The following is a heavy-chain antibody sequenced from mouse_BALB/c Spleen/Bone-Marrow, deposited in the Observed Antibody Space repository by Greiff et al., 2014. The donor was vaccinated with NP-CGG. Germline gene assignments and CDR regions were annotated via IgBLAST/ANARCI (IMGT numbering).Heavy chain of an antibody. V-gene: IGHV5-17*02. D-gene: IGHD1-2*01. Sequence: VQRVESGGGLVQPGGSRKLSCAASGFTFSSFGMHWVRQAPEKGLEWVAYISSGSSTIYYADTVKGRFTISRDNPKNTLFLQMTSLRSEDTAMYYCAREKDYYGHWYFDVWGAGTTVTVSS. CDR1: GFTFSSFG. J-gene: IGHJ1*01. CDR3: AREKDYYGHWYFDV. CDR2: ISSGSSTI.